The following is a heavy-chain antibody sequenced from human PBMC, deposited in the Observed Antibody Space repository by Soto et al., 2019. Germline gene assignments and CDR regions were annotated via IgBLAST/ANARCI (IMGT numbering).Heavy chain of an antibody. J-gene: IGHJ4*02. Sequence: SETLSVTWSVSGVTMSYGAYAWNWIGQSPGKGLEGLGYISRLETAYYNPSFRRRLSLSIDRTRNQFFLSLSSMTDADKAVYYCVRGGGYDSFDFWGQEPQVT. CDR1: GVTMSYGAYA. CDR3: VRGGGYDSFDF. D-gene: IGHD2-15*01. CDR2: ISRLETA. V-gene: IGHV4-30-2*06.